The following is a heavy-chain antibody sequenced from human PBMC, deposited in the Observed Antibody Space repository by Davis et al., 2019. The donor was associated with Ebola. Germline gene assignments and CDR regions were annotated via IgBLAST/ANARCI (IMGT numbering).Heavy chain of an antibody. Sequence: SETLSLTCVVSGDSIRSNIWYNWVRQTPGKGLEWIGDIYQSGTTNYNPSLKSRVTVSVDKSENHFSLKLISVTAADTAVYFCATYGGEGSYFDNWGQGTLVSVSS. D-gene: IGHD4-23*01. CDR2: IYQSGTT. CDR1: GDSIRSNIW. J-gene: IGHJ4*02. CDR3: ATYGGEGSYFDN. V-gene: IGHV4-4*02.